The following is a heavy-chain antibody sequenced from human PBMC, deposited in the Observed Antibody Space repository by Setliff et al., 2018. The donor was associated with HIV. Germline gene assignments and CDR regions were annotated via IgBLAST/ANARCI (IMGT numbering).Heavy chain of an antibody. D-gene: IGHD3-10*01. CDR3: VRGGGVYNLFDP. V-gene: IGHV4-30-2*01. CDR1: GGSISSGGYS. CDR2: IYHSGST. Sequence: SETLSLTCAVSGGSISSGGYSWNWIRQPPGKGLEWIGYIYHSGSTFYNPSLKSRVTISVDRSKNQFSLKLTSVTAADTALYYCVRGGGVYNLFDPWGQGTQVTVSS. J-gene: IGHJ5*02.